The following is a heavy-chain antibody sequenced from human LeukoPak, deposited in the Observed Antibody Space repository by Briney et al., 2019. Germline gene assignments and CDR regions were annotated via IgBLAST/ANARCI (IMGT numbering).Heavy chain of an antibody. CDR1: GFTFSSYW. Sequence: GGSLRLSCAASGFTFSSYWMSWVRQAPGKGLEWVANIKQDGSEKYYVDSVKGRFTISRDNAKNSLYLQMSSLRAEDTAVYYCARVFGVITPRFQHWGQGTLVTVSS. D-gene: IGHD3-22*01. J-gene: IGHJ1*01. CDR3: ARVFGVITPRFQH. CDR2: IKQDGSEK. V-gene: IGHV3-7*01.